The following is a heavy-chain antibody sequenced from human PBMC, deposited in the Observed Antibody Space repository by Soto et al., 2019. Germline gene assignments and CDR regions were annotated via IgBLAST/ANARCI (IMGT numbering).Heavy chain of an antibody. CDR3: ARDKREQWLSTFDY. CDR2: ISYDGSNK. CDR1: GFTFSSYA. V-gene: IGHV3-30-3*01. D-gene: IGHD6-19*01. J-gene: IGHJ4*02. Sequence: QVQLVESGGGVVQPGRSLRLSCAASGFTFSSYAMHWVRQAPGKGLEWVVVISYDGSNKYYADSVKGRFTISRDNSKNTLYLQMNSLRAEDTAVYYCARDKREQWLSTFDYWGQGTLATVSS.